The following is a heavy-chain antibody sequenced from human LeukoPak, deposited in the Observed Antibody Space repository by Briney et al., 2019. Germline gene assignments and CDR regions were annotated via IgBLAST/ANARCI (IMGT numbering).Heavy chain of an antibody. J-gene: IGHJ4*02. CDR3: AASEGGYTANLDY. V-gene: IGHV1-3*03. CDR2: INAGNGNT. Sequence: ASVKVSCKASGYTFTSYAMHWVRQAPGQRLEWMGWINAGNGNTKYSQEFQGRVTITRDMSTSTAYMELSSLRSEDTAVYYCAASEGGYTANLDYWGQGTLVTVSS. D-gene: IGHD5-18*01. CDR1: GYTFTSYA.